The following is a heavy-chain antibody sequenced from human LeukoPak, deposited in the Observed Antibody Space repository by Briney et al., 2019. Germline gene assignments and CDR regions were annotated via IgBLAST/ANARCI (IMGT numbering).Heavy chain of an antibody. D-gene: IGHD6-13*01. J-gene: IGHJ5*02. V-gene: IGHV3-23*01. Sequence: GGSLRLSCAASGFTFSSYAMSWVRQAPGKGLEWVSAISGSGGSTYYADSVKGWFTISRDNSKNTLYLQMNSLRAEDTAVYYCAKDSLGSSSKNWFDPWGQGTLVTVSS. CDR2: ISGSGGST. CDR1: GFTFSSYA. CDR3: AKDSLGSSSKNWFDP.